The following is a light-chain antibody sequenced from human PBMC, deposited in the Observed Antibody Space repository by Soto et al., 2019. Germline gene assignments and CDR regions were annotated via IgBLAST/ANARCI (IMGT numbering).Light chain of an antibody. Sequence: EIVMTQSPVILSVSPGERATLSCRASQSVGTNLAWYQQKPGQAPRLLISGAATRATGITARFSVRGSGTEFTLTVSSLQSEDFAVYYCQQYNNWPRTFGQETKVEIK. J-gene: IGKJ1*01. CDR2: GAA. V-gene: IGKV3-15*01. CDR1: QSVGTN. CDR3: QQYNNWPRT.